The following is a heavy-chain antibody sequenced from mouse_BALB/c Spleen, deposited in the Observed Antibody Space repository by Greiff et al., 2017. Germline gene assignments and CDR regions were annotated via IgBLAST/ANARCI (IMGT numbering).Heavy chain of an antibody. CDR3: AGLGGSGCADYYAMDY. CDR2: INPNNGGT. CDR1: GYTFTDYN. D-gene: IGHD3-1*01. Sequence: EVQLQQSGPELVKPGASVKIPCKASGYTFTDYNMDWVKQSHGKSLEWIGDINPNNGGTIYNQKFKGKATLTVDKSSSTAYMELRSLTSEDTAVYYCAGLGGSGCADYYAMDYWGQGTSVTVSS. V-gene: IGHV1-18*01. J-gene: IGHJ4*01.